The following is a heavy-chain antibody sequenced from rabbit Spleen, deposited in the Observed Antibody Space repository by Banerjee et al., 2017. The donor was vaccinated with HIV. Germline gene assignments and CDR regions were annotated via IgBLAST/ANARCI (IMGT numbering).Heavy chain of an antibody. Sequence: QQLVESGGGLVKPGASLTLTCKASGFSFSGGYYMSWVRQAPGKGLEWIGCIGAGSGTTYYASWAKGRFAISKTSSTTVTLQMTSLTAADTATYFCARDLTDVIGWNFGWWGPGTLVTVS. CDR3: ARDLTDVIGWNFGW. CDR2: IGAGSGTT. D-gene: IGHD4-1*01. J-gene: IGHJ6*01. CDR1: GFSFSGGYY. V-gene: IGHV1S40*01.